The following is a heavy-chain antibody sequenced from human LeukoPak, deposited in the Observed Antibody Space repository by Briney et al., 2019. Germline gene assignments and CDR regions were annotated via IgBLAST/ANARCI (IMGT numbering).Heavy chain of an antibody. CDR3: ASGPIYCSSTSCYNRGWFDP. CDR1: GGSISSYY. J-gene: IGHJ5*02. Sequence: PSETLSLTCTVSGGSISSYYWSWIRQPPGKGLEWIGYIYYSGSTNYNPSLKSRVTISVDTSKNQFSLKLSSLTAADTAVYYCASGPIYCSSTSCYNRGWFDPWGQGTLVTVSS. D-gene: IGHD2-2*02. CDR2: IYYSGST. V-gene: IGHV4-59*01.